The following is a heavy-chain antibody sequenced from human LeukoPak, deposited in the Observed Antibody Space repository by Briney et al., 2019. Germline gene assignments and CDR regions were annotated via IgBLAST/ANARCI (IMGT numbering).Heavy chain of an antibody. Sequence: SQTLSLTCTVSGGSISSGDYYWSWIRQPPGKGLEWIGYIYYSGSTYYNPSLKSRVTISVDTSKNQFSLKLSSVTAADTAVYYCAREPGGPFTGSYYNPWGQGTLVTVSS. J-gene: IGHJ5*02. CDR2: IYYSGST. D-gene: IGHD3-10*01. CDR3: AREPGGPFTGSYYNP. V-gene: IGHV4-30-4*01. CDR1: GGSISSGDYY.